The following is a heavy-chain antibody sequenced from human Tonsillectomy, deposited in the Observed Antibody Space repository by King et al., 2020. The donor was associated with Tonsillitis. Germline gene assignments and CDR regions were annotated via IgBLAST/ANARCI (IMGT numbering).Heavy chain of an antibody. CDR2: ISGSGGTT. D-gene: IGHD3-10*01. CDR3: AKGVLWFGDSEDY. Sequence: VQLVESGSGLVQPGGSLRLSCAASGFTFSTSPMSWVRQAPGKGLEWVSAISGSGGTTYYANSVKDRFTISRDNSKNTLYLQMNSLRAEDTAVFYCAKGVLWFGDSEDYWGQGTLVSVSS. CDR1: GFTFSTSP. V-gene: IGHV3-23*04. J-gene: IGHJ4*02.